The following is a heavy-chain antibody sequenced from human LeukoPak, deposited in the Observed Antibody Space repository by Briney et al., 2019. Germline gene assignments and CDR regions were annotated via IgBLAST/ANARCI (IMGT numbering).Heavy chain of an antibody. J-gene: IGHJ4*02. CDR2: ISGSGGST. D-gene: IGHD2-15*01. CDR3: AKDVAIVVVANLDY. Sequence: PGGSLRLSCAASGFTFDDYAMHWVRQAPGKGLEWVSAISGSGGSTYYADSVKDRFTISRDNSKNTLYLQMNSLRAEDTAVYYCAKDVAIVVVANLDYWGQGTLVTVSS. CDR1: GFTFDDYA. V-gene: IGHV3-23*01.